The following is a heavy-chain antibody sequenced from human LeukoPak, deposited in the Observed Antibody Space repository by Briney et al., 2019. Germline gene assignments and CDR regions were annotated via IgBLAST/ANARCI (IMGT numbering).Heavy chain of an antibody. CDR3: ARDNGVVHGVYYMDV. Sequence: AGGSLRLSCAASGFTFSNYWMTWVRQAPGKGLEWVADIKQDGSEKLYVKSVRGRFTISRDNSKMSLFLQMNSLRAEYTAVYYCARDNGVVHGVYYMDVWGKGTTVTVS. V-gene: IGHV3-7*01. CDR2: IKQDGSEK. J-gene: IGHJ6*03. CDR1: GFTFSNYW. D-gene: IGHD3-3*01.